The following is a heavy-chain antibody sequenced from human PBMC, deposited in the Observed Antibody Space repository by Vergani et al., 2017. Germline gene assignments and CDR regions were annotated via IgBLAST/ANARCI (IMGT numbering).Heavy chain of an antibody. D-gene: IGHD6-13*01. V-gene: IGHV3-13*04. J-gene: IGHJ6*02. CDR1: GFTFSSYD. CDR2: IGTAGDT. Sequence: EVQLVESGGGLVQPGGSLRLSCAASGFTFSSYDMHWVRQPTGKGLEWVSAIGTAGDTYYPGSVKGRFTISRENAQNSLYLQMNSLRAGDTAVYYCAREPPTAYSRSGDRHRPYYYYGMDGWGQGTTVTVS. CDR3: AREPPTAYSRSGDRHRPYYYYGMDG.